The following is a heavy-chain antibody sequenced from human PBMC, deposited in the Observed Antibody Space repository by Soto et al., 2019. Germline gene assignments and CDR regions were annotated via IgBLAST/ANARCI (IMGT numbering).Heavy chain of an antibody. J-gene: IGHJ6*03. D-gene: IGHD6-13*01. CDR3: ARQMSGSSWPYYYYYYMDV. V-gene: IGHV4-39*01. CDR2: IYYSGST. Sequence: QLQLQESGPGLVKPSETLSLTCTVSGGSISSSSYYWGWIRQPPGKGLEWIGSIYYSGSTYYNPSLKSRVTISVDTSKNKFSLKLSSVTAADTAVYYCARQMSGSSWPYYYYYYMDVWGKGTTVTVSS. CDR1: GGSISSSSYY.